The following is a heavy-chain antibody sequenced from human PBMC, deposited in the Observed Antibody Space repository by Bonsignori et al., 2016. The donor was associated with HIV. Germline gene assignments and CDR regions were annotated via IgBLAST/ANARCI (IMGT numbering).Heavy chain of an antibody. CDR3: ARYHGAGCSGWWCARNSDGFDI. V-gene: IGHV1-18*01. CDR1: GYTFSNYV. D-gene: IGHD3-10*01. J-gene: IGHJ3*02. CDR2: IDPHNGNT. Sequence: ASVKVSCKASGYTFSNYVINWVRQAPGQGLEWMGWIDPHNGNTDYAQKVQGRVTMTTDISTSTAYMELRSLRSDDTAMYYCARYHGAGCSGWWCARNSDGFDIWGQGTMVTVSS.